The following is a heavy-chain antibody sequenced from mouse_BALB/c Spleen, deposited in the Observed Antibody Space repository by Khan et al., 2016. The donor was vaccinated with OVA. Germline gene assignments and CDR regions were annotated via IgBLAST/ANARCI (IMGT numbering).Heavy chain of an antibody. CDR1: GYTFTTYW. V-gene: IGHV1-7*01. Sequence: VQLQQSGAELAKPGASVKMSCKASGYTFTTYWLHWVKQRPGQGLEWIGYINPTSGYTDYNEKFKDKATLSADKSSRTAYMKLSSLTSEDSAVYYCTRDRIDYWGQGTTLTVSS. CDR3: TRDRIDY. CDR2: INPTSGYT. J-gene: IGHJ2*01.